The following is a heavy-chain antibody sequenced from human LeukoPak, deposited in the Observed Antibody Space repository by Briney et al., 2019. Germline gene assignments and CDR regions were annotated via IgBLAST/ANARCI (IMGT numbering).Heavy chain of an antibody. D-gene: IGHD3-10*01. V-gene: IGHV4-61*02. CDR3: ARSYGSGMGY. J-gene: IGHJ4*02. Sequence: PSETLSLTCTVSGGSISSGSYYWSWIRQLAGKGLEWIGRIYTSGSTNYNPSLKSRVTISVDTSKNQFSLKLSSVTAADTAVYYCARSYGSGMGYWGQGTLVTVSS. CDR2: IYTSGST. CDR1: GGSISSGSYY.